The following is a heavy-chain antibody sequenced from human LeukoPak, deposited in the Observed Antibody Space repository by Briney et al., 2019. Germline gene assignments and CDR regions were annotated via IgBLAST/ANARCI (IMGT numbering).Heavy chain of an antibody. Sequence: GGSLRLSCATSGFIFSNYWMSWVRQAPGKGLEWVANIKQDGSETYYVDSVKGRFTISRDDAKNSLYLQMNSLRAEDTAVYYCARDKITMVRGVSDYWGQGTLVTVSS. CDR3: ARDKITMVRGVSDY. CDR2: IKQDGSET. V-gene: IGHV3-7*01. J-gene: IGHJ4*02. D-gene: IGHD3-10*01. CDR1: GFIFSNYW.